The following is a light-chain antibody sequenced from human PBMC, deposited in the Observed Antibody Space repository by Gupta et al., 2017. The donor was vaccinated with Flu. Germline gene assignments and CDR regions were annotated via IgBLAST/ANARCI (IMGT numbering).Light chain of an antibody. CDR1: RKF. Sequence: RKFAYWYQQRTAQAHLLVIFKDSGRTAGIPGRFSGSKAGTTVALTISGVQQEDEDDYYCHSADARGTYEFGGGTKLSVL. J-gene: IGLJ3*02. CDR3: HSADARGTYE. CDR2: KDS. V-gene: IGLV3-25*03.